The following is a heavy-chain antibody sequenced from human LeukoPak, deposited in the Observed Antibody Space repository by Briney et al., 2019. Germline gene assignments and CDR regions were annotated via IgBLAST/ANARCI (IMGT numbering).Heavy chain of an antibody. CDR1: GGSITNYY. V-gene: IGHV4-59*08. J-gene: IGHJ4*02. CDR3: ARSGGWRLHFDY. D-gene: IGHD1-26*01. CDR2: IYDSGRT. Sequence: PSETLSLTCTVSGGSITNYYWNWIRQPPGKGLEWIGYIYDSGRTNYKSSLKSRVIISLDTSKNQFSLKLTTVTAADTAVYYCARSGGWRLHFDYLGQGTLVTVSS.